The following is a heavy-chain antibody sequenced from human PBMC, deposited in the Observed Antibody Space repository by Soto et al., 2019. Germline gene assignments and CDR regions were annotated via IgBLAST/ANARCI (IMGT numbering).Heavy chain of an antibody. CDR1: GFTFTDYG. CDR2: ISYDGSNK. CDR3: AKDTYYHDSSGYYVFDY. D-gene: IGHD3-22*01. V-gene: IGHV3-30*18. J-gene: IGHJ4*02. Sequence: QVQLVESGGGVVQPGRSLRLSCADSGFTFTDYGMHWVRQAPGKGLEWVAVISYDGSNKNYAGAVKGRFTISRDNSKNTLYLQMNSLRAEDTAVYYCAKDTYYHDSSGYYVFDYWGQGTLVTVSS.